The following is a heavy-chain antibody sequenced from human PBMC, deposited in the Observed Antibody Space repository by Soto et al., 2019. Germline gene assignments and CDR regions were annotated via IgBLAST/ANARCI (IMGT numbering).Heavy chain of an antibody. CDR1: GYTFSTYY. J-gene: IGHJ4*02. V-gene: IGHV1-46*01. CDR2: INPSGGST. Sequence: ASVKVSCKASGYTFSTYYMHWVRQAPGQGYEWMGIINPSGGSTTYAQKFQGRVTMTRDTSTTTVYMELSSLRSEDTAVYYCASYDYNGYYFDYWGQGTPVTVSS. CDR3: ASYDYNGYYFDY. D-gene: IGHD4-4*01.